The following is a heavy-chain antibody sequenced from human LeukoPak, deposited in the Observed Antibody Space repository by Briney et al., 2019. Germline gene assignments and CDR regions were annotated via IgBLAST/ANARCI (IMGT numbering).Heavy chain of an antibody. D-gene: IGHD3-10*01. Sequence: GGSLRLSCAASGFTFSSYSMNWVRQAPGKGLEWVSSISSSSYIYYADSVKGRFTISRDNAKNSLYLQMNSLRAEDTAVYYCARGVRGVKAANFDYWGQGTLVTVSS. V-gene: IGHV3-21*01. J-gene: IGHJ4*02. CDR2: ISSSSYI. CDR3: ARGVRGVKAANFDY. CDR1: GFTFSSYS.